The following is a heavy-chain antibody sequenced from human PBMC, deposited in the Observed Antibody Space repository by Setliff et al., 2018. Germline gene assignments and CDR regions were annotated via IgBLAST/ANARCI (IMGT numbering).Heavy chain of an antibody. Sequence: ASVKVSCKASGYTFTDYGVTWVRQAPGQGLEWVGWISPYSGNAYYAPKFQGRVIMTTDTSTTTFYLEMNSLTSEDTAVYYCARAGSAPAGRKGILEYWGQGSLVT. V-gene: IGHV1-18*01. CDR1: GYTFTDYG. CDR3: ARAGSAPAGRKGILEY. D-gene: IGHD6-13*01. J-gene: IGHJ4*02. CDR2: ISPYSGNA.